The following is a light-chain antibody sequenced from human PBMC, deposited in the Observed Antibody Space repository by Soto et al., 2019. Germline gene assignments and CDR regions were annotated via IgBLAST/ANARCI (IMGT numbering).Light chain of an antibody. J-gene: IGLJ1*01. CDR3: SSYSSDNTLGV. Sequence: QSALTQPASVSGSPGQSITISCTGTSSDVGGYNSVSWYQQHPGEAPKFMIYEVTNRPSGVSNRFSGSKSGNTATLTISGLQEDDEADYYCSSYSSDNTLGVFGTGTKLTVL. V-gene: IGLV2-14*01. CDR1: SSDVGGYNS. CDR2: EVT.